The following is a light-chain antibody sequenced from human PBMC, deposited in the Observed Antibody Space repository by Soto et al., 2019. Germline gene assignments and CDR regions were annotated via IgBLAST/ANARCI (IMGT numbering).Light chain of an antibody. CDR3: QQYSSYPWT. CDR2: KAS. J-gene: IGKJ1*01. CDR1: QSISSW. V-gene: IGKV1-5*03. Sequence: DIQMTQSPSTLSASVGDRVTITCRASQSISSWVAWYQQKPGKAPKLLIYKASSLESGVPSRFSGSGSGPEFTLTISSLQPDDFATYYCQQYSSYPWTFGQGTKVEIK.